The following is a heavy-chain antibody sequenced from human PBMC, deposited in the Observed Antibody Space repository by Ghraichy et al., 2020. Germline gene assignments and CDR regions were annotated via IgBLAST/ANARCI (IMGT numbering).Heavy chain of an antibody. D-gene: IGHD6-19*01. CDR2: IYYTGSI. CDR3: ARQGQWLGHVDD. J-gene: IGHJ4*02. Sequence: SETLSLTCTVSSVSISSSSYYWGWIRQPPGKGLEWIGSIYYTGSIYYNPSLKGRGTISADTSKNQFSLKLSSATAADTAVYYCARQGQWLGHVDDWGQGTLVTVSS. CDR1: SVSISSSSYY. V-gene: IGHV4-39*01.